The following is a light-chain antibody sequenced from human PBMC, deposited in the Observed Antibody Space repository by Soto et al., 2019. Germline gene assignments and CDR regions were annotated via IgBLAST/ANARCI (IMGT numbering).Light chain of an antibody. Sequence: DVVMTQSPLSLPVTLGQPASISCRSSQSLVHSDGNTYLNWFQQRPGQSPRRLIYKVSYRDSGVPDRFSGSGSGTDFTLKISRVEAEDVGVYYCLQSTQWPPLTFGGGTKVEIK. V-gene: IGKV2-30*02. J-gene: IGKJ4*01. CDR2: KVS. CDR1: QSLVHSDGNTY. CDR3: LQSTQWPPLT.